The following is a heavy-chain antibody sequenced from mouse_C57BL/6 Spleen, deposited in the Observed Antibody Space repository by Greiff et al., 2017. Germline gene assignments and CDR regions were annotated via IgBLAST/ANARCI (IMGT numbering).Heavy chain of an antibody. V-gene: IGHV5-9*01. Sequence: EVHLVESGGGLVKPGGSLKLSCAASGFTFSSYTMSWVRQTPEKRLEWVATISGGGGNTYYPDSVKGRFTISRDNAKNTLYLQMSSLRSEDTALYYCASRRDYAMDYWGQGTSVTVSS. J-gene: IGHJ4*01. CDR3: ASRRDYAMDY. CDR2: ISGGGGNT. CDR1: GFTFSSYT.